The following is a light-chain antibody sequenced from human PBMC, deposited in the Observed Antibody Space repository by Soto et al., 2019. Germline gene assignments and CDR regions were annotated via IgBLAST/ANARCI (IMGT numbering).Light chain of an antibody. CDR1: QSLVCTDGNTY. CDR3: MQGTHWPLT. V-gene: IGKV2-30*01. CDR2: EVS. J-gene: IGKJ4*01. Sequence: VVMTQSPLSLPVTLGQPASISCRSSQSLVCTDGNTYLTWLQQRPGQSPRRLIYEVSKRHSGVPDRFSGSGSGTDFTLKISRVEAEDVGVYYCMQGTHWPLTFGGGTKVEIK.